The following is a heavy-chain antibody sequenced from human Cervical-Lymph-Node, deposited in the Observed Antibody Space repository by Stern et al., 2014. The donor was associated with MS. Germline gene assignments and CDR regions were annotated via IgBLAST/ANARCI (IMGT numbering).Heavy chain of an antibody. Sequence: QVQLVQSGAEAKKPGASVKISCKASAYTFNMFAIHWVRQAPGQGLEWMGRINVGNGNTKYSEKFQDRVIITSDTSASTAFMELSRLGSEDTAVYYCARSQWLDYWGQGTLVTVSS. J-gene: IGHJ4*02. CDR3: ARSQWLDY. D-gene: IGHD6-19*01. V-gene: IGHV1-3*01. CDR1: AYTFNMFA. CDR2: INVGNGNT.